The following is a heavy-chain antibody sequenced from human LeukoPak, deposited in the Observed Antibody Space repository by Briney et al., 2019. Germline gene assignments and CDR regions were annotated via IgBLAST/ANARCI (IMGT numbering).Heavy chain of an antibody. Sequence: ASVKVSCKASGGTFTSYAISWVRQAPGQGLEWMGRIIPILGRTNYAQKFQGRVTITADKSTSTAYMQLRSLRSEDTAVYYCAGARNLGGNYYFYGMDVWGQGTTVTVSS. CDR3: AGARNLGGNYYFYGMDV. D-gene: IGHD1-7*01. V-gene: IGHV1-69*04. CDR2: IIPILGRT. J-gene: IGHJ6*02. CDR1: GGTFTSYA.